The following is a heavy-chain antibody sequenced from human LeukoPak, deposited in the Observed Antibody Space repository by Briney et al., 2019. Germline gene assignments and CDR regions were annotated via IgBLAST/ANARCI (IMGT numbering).Heavy chain of an antibody. CDR3: VREGGWDSGSYSAY. CDR1: GFTFSSYA. J-gene: IGHJ4*02. D-gene: IGHD3-10*01. V-gene: IGHV3-48*01. Sequence: PGGSLRLSCAASGFTFSSYAMSWVRQAPGKGLEWISFIRSSGNIMYYADSVKGRFTISRDNAKTSVYLQMDSLRAGDTAVYYCVREGGWDSGSYSAYWGQGTLVTVSS. CDR2: IRSSGNIM.